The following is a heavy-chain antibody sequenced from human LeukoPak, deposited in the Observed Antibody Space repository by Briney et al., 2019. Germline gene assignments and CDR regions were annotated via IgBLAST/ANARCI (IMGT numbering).Heavy chain of an antibody. CDR1: GGSFSGYY. J-gene: IGHJ4*02. CDR2: IFYNGNT. CDR3: ASHRSPGTYPLDH. D-gene: IGHD3-10*01. Sequence: PXETLSLTCAVYGGSFSGYYWSWIRQPPGQGLEFIGYIFYNGNTNYNPSLKSRVTMSVDTSKNQFSLRLTSLTAADTAVYYCASHRSPGTYPLDHWGQGTLVTVPS. V-gene: IGHV4-59*08.